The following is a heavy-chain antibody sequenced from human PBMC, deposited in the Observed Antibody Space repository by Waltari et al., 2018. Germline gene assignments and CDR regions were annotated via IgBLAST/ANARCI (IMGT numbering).Heavy chain of an antibody. Sequence: QVQLQESGPGLLKPSETLSPICAVSGYAINSGHYWGWVRQPPGRALEYIAPIYHDGTTYYHPSLKSRVPISLDTAKNVFSLELRSVTAADTATYYCTRNGLGYCTSPTFYRNDNWGPGTPVTVSS. D-gene: IGHD2-8*01. V-gene: IGHV4-38-2*01. CDR3: TRNGLGYCTSPTFYRNDN. CDR2: IYHDGTT. CDR1: GYAINSGHY. J-gene: IGHJ4*02.